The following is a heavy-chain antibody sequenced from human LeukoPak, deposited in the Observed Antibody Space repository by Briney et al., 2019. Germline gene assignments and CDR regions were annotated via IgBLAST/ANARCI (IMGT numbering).Heavy chain of an antibody. CDR1: GFTLRNYA. V-gene: IGHV3-23*01. D-gene: IGHD6-19*01. CDR2: IGAGDKYT. CDR3: AKCSIVVAAQSWFDP. J-gene: IGHJ5*02. Sequence: GGSLRLSCAASGFTLRNYAMSWVRQAPGKGLGWVSSIGAGDKYTYYADSVKGRFTISRDNSKNTLYLQMNSLRAGDTAIYYCAKCSIVVAAQSWFDPWGQGTLVTVSS.